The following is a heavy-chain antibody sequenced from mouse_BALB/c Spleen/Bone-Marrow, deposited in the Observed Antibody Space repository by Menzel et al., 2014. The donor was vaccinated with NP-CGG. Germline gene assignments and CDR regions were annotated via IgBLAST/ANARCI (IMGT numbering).Heavy chain of an antibody. CDR3: VRNGLRLRGAKDY. J-gene: IGHJ4*01. Sequence: VQLVESGPFLVQPAQSLSITCTVSGFSLTSYAIHCVRQPPGKGLEWLGETWIGGNTDSNPAFIPRLNITKDNSKSQVFFKMNSLQTNDTAIYYGVRNGLRLRGAKDYRGQGTAVTVSS. D-gene: IGHD2-4*01. CDR1: GFSLTSYA. CDR2: TWIGGNT. V-gene: IGHV2-2*02.